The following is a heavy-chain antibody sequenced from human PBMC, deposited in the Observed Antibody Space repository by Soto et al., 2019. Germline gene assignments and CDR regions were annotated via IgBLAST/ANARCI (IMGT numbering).Heavy chain of an antibody. D-gene: IGHD5-18*01. CDR2: INPSGGST. V-gene: IGHV1-46*01. CDR1: GYTFTSYY. J-gene: IGHJ5*02. Sequence: GASVKVSCKASGYTFTSYYMHWVRQAPGQGLEWMGIINPSGGSTSYAQKFQGRVTMTRDTSTSTVYMELSSLRSEDTAVYYCARAPTPGYSYGTDTGKTGWFDPWGQGTLVTVSS. CDR3: ARAPTPGYSYGTDTGKTGWFDP.